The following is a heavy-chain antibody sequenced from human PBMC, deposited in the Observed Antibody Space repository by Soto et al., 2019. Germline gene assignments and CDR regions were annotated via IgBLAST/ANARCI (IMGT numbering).Heavy chain of an antibody. CDR2: IYYSGST. V-gene: IGHV4-61*01. CDR1: GGSVSSGSYY. CDR3: AREYGSGSYLGQPRWFDP. J-gene: IGHJ5*02. D-gene: IGHD3-10*01. Sequence: ASETLSLTCTVSGGSVSSGSYYWSWIRQPPGKGLEWIGYIYYSGSTNYNPSLKSRVTISVDTSKNQFSLKLSSVTAADTAVYYCAREYGSGSYLGQPRWFDPWGQGTVVTVSS.